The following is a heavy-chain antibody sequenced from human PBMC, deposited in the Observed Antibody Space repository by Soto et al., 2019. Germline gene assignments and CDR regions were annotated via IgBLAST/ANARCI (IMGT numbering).Heavy chain of an antibody. D-gene: IGHD1-26*01. CDR1: GYTFTSYG. J-gene: IGHJ4*02. Sequence: QVQLVQSGAEVKKPGASVKVSCKASGYTFTSYGISWVRQAPGQGLEWMGWISDDNGNTKYAQKLQGRVTINTDTSTSTASIDRRSLRHDVTAGHCCSRAKWEVIDGLATDYWGQGTLVTVSS. CDR2: ISDDNGNT. CDR3: SRAKWEVIDGLATDY. V-gene: IGHV1-18*01.